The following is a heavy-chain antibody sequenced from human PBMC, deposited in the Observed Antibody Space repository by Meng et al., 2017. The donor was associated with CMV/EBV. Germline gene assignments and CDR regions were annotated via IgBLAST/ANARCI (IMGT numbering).Heavy chain of an antibody. CDR2: IKSKTDGGTT. CDR3: TTRAPINYYDSSGYYLFDY. CDR1: GFTFSNAW. Sequence: GESLKISCAASGFTFSNAWMSWVRQAPGKGLEWVGRIKSKTDGGTTDYAAPVKGRFTISRDDSKNTLYLQMNSLKTEDTAVYYCTTRAPINYYDSSGYYLFDYWGQGTLVTSPQ. V-gene: IGHV3-15*01. J-gene: IGHJ4*02. D-gene: IGHD3-22*01.